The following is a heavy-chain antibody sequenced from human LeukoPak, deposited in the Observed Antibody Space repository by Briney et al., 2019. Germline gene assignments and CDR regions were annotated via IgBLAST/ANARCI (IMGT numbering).Heavy chain of an antibody. CDR2: INTYGTST. Sequence: GGSLRLSCAASGFTFSSYWMHWVRQVPGKGLVWVARINTYGTSTTYGDSVEGRFTISRDNAKNTLDLEMNSLRDDDTAVYYCARGSTTVTTKDWFDPWGQGTQVTVPS. J-gene: IGHJ5*02. CDR1: GFTFSSYW. D-gene: IGHD4-17*01. CDR3: ARGSTTVTTKDWFDP. V-gene: IGHV3-74*03.